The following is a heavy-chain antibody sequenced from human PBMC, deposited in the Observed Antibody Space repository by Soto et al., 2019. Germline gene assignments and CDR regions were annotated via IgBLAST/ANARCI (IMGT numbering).Heavy chain of an antibody. Sequence: QLQLQESGPGLVKPSETLSLTCTVSGGSISSSSYYWGWIRQPPGKGLEWIGSIYYSGRTYYNPSLKSRVTISVATSKNKFSLKLSSVTAADTAVYYCARGKPIVTIFGVVIDLYDYWGQGTLVTVSS. J-gene: IGHJ4*02. CDR1: GGSISSSSYY. D-gene: IGHD3-3*01. CDR3: ARGKPIVTIFGVVIDLYDY. CDR2: IYYSGRT. V-gene: IGHV4-39*01.